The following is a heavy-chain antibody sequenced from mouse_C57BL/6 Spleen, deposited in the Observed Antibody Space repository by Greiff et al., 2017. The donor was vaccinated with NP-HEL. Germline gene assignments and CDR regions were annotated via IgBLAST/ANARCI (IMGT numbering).Heavy chain of an antibody. V-gene: IGHV1-81*01. CDR3: ARCRDYGSSYWYFDV. J-gene: IGHJ1*03. CDR2: IYPRSGNT. CDR1: GYTFTSYG. Sequence: VQLQQSGAELARPGASVKLSCKASGYTFTSYGISWVKQRTGQGLEWIGEIYPRSGNTYYNEKFKGKATLTADKSSSTAYMELRSLTSEDSAVYCCARCRDYGSSYWYFDVWGTGTTVTVSS. D-gene: IGHD1-1*01.